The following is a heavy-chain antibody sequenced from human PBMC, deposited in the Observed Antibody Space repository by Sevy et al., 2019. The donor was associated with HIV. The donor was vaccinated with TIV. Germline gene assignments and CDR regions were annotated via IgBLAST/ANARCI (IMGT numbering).Heavy chain of an antibody. V-gene: IGHV3-48*03. CDR1: GFTFSSYE. CDR2: ISNSGTTR. Sequence: GGSLRLSCAASGFTFSSYEMNWVRQAPGKGLEWVSYISNSGTTRSYSDSVRGRFTISRDNAGNSLYLHMDSLRDEDTALYYCARDDIVARDYFDFWGQGTLVTVSS. CDR3: ARDDIVARDYFDF. D-gene: IGHD2-15*01. J-gene: IGHJ4*02.